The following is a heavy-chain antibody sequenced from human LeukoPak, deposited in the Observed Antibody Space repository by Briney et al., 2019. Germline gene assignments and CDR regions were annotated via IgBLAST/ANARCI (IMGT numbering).Heavy chain of an antibody. Sequence: GGSLRLSCAASGFTFSDYYMSWIRQAPGKGLEWVSYISSSGSTIYYADSVKGRFTISRDNAKNSLYLQMNSLRAEDTAVYYCARVSYDFWSGYYIHYYYYMDVWGKGTTVTVSS. D-gene: IGHD3-3*01. J-gene: IGHJ6*03. CDR3: ARVSYDFWSGYYIHYYYYMDV. CDR2: ISSSGSTI. CDR1: GFTFSDYY. V-gene: IGHV3-11*01.